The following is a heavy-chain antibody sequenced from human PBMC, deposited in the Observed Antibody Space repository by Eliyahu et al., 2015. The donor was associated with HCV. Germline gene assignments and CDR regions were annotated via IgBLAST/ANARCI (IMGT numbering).Heavy chain of an antibody. D-gene: IGHD3-22*01. CDR1: GFTFSNAW. J-gene: IGHJ6*02. CDR2: IKSKTDGGTT. Sequence: EVQLVESGGGLVKPGGSLRLSCAASGFTFSNAWMSWVRQAPGKGLEWVGRIKSKTDGGTTDYAAPVKGRFTMSRDDSKNTLYLQMNSLKTDDTAVYYCTTGVDSSGYSYGMDVWGQGTTVTVSS. CDR3: TTGVDSSGYSYGMDV. V-gene: IGHV3-15*01.